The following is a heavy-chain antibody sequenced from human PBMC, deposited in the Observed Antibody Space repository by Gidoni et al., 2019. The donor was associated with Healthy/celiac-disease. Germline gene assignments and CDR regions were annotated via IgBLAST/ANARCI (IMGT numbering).Heavy chain of an antibody. Sequence: QVQLVQSGTEVRKPGASMKVSCKASGYTFTDHYIHWVRQAPGQGLEWMGRVDPKNGGTNFPQKFQGRVTMTRDTSISTAYMELSSRRSDDTAVYYCARAYCTDAGCYLGFDYWGQGTLVTVTS. V-gene: IGHV1-2*06. D-gene: IGHD2-15*01. CDR3: ARAYCTDAGCYLGFDY. CDR2: VDPKNGGT. J-gene: IGHJ4*02. CDR1: GYTFTDHY.